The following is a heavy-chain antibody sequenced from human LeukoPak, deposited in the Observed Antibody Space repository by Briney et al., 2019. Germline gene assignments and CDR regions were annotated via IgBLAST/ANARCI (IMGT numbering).Heavy chain of an antibody. D-gene: IGHD2/OR15-2a*01. CDR3: TRKGSQWDFLVDY. Sequence: GGSLRLSCAASGFNFRNYAMYWVRQAPGKGLEWVAVISYDGSNKYYADSVKGRFTISRDNSENSLYLQMDSLTAEDTAVYYCTRKGSQWDFLVDYWGQGTRVAVSP. J-gene: IGHJ4*02. CDR1: GFNFRNYA. V-gene: IGHV3-30*04. CDR2: ISYDGSNK.